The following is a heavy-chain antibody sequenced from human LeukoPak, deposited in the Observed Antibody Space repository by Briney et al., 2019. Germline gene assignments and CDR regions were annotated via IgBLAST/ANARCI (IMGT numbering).Heavy chain of an antibody. J-gene: IGHJ5*02. CDR2: INTNTGNP. Sequence: ASVKVSCKASGYTFTNYAMSWVRQAPGQGLEWMGWINTNTGNPTYAQGFTGRFVFSLDTSVSTAYLQISSLKTEDTAVYYCTRGEITVVRGVIYNWFDPWGQGTLVTVSS. CDR1: GYTFTNYA. CDR3: TRGEITVVRGVIYNWFDP. V-gene: IGHV7-4-1*02. D-gene: IGHD3-10*01.